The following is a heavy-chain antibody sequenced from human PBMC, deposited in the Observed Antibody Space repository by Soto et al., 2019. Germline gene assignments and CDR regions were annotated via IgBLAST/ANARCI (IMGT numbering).Heavy chain of an antibody. D-gene: IGHD2-15*01. CDR3: AKDRVAAGAYYFDY. Sequence: GGSLRLSCAASGFTFSSYGMHWVRQAPGKGLEWVAVISYDGSNKYYADSVKGRFTISRDNSKNTLYLQMNSLRAEDTAVYYCAKDRVAAGAYYFDYWGQGTLVTVSS. J-gene: IGHJ4*02. CDR1: GFTFSSYG. V-gene: IGHV3-30*18. CDR2: ISYDGSNK.